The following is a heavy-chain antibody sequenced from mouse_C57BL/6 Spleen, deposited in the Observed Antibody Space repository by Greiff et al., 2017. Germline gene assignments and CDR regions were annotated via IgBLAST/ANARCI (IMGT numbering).Heavy chain of an antibody. D-gene: IGHD4-1*01. CDR3: ARSGRPRYFDV. V-gene: IGHV1-52*01. CDR1: GYTFTSYW. J-gene: IGHJ1*03. Sequence: QVQLQQPGAELVRPGSSVKLSCKASGYTFTSYWMHWVKQRPIQGLEWIGNIDPSDSETHYNQKFKDKATLTVDKSSSTAYMQLSSLTSEDSAVYYCARSGRPRYFDVWGTGTTVTVSS. CDR2: IDPSDSET.